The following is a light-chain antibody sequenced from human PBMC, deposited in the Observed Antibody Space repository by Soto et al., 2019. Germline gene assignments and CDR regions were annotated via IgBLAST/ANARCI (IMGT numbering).Light chain of an antibody. CDR2: DVS. J-gene: IGLJ2*01. Sequence: QSALTQPASVSGSPGQSITISCTGTSSDVGGYNYVSLYQQHPGKAPKLMIYDVSNRPSGVSNRFSGSKSGNTASLTISGLQAEDEADYYCSSYTSSSLFGGGTKVTVL. CDR1: SSDVGGYNY. CDR3: SSYTSSSL. V-gene: IGLV2-14*01.